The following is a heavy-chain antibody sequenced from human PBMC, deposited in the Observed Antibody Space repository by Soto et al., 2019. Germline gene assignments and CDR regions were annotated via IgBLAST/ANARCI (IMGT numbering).Heavy chain of an antibody. Sequence: QVQLVQSGAEVKKPGSSVKVSCKASGGTFSSYAISWVRQAPGQGLEWMGGIIPIFGTANYAQKFQGRVTITADKSTSTAYMELSRLRSEDTAVYYCAAGYGDYGPYYYGMDVWGQGTTVTVSS. V-gene: IGHV1-69*06. CDR1: GGTFSSYA. J-gene: IGHJ6*02. CDR2: IIPIFGTA. D-gene: IGHD4-17*01. CDR3: AAGYGDYGPYYYGMDV.